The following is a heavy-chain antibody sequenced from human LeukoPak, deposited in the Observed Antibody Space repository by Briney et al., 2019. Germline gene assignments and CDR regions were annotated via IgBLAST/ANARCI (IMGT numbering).Heavy chain of an antibody. D-gene: IGHD2-2*01. J-gene: IGHJ4*02. Sequence: PSETLSLTCTVSGGSVSSNYWSWIRQPPGKGLEWIGYIYYSGTTTYNPSLESRFTISVDTSKSQFSLRLSSVTAADTAVYYCARIQSSSSPFDYWGQGTLVTVSS. CDR1: GGSVSSNY. V-gene: IGHV4-59*02. CDR3: ARIQSSSSPFDY. CDR2: IYYSGTT.